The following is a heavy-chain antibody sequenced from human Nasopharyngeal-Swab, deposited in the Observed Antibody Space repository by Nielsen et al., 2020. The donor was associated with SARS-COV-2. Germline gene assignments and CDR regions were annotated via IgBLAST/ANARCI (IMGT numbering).Heavy chain of an antibody. CDR2: IYYSGST. J-gene: IGHJ4*02. V-gene: IGHV4-59*01. D-gene: IGHD2-15*01. Sequence: WIRQPPGKGLEWIGYIYYSGSTSYNPSLKSRVTISVDTSRNQFSLKVRSVTAADTAVYYCARAVVWVGAAPSAVWGYFDYWGQGTLVTVSS. CDR3: ARAVVWVGAAPSAVWGYFDY.